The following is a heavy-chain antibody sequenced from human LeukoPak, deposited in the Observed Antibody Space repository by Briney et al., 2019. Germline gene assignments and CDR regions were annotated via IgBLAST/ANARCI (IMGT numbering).Heavy chain of an antibody. Sequence: PGGSLRLSCAASGFTFNRYSMNWVRQAPGKVLEWVSSISSGSTYIYYADSVKGRFTISRDNAKNSLYLQIYSLRAEDTAVYYCAGSDTIGYSPREWDYWYFDLWGRGTLVTVSS. CDR1: GFTFNRYS. CDR2: ISSGSTYI. J-gene: IGHJ2*01. CDR3: AGSDTIGYSPREWDYWYFDL. V-gene: IGHV3-21*01. D-gene: IGHD3-22*01.